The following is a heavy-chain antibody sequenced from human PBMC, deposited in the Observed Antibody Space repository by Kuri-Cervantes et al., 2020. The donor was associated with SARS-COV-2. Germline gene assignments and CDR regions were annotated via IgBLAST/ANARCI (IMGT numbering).Heavy chain of an antibody. J-gene: IGHJ6*02. CDR3: ATVRYYYGSGSPHRASDYYGMDV. CDR2: IIPIFGTA. D-gene: IGHD3-10*01. CDR1: GYTFTSYG. Sequence: SVKVSCKASGYTFTSYGISWVRQAPGQGLEWRGGIIPIFGTANYAQKFQGRVTMTEDTSTDTAYMELSSLRSEDTAVYYCATVRYYYGSGSPHRASDYYGMDVWGQGTTVTVSS. V-gene: IGHV1-69*06.